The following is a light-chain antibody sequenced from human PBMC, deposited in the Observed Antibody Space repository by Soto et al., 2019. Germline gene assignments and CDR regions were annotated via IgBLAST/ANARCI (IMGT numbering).Light chain of an antibody. Sequence: DIVLTQSPGTLSLSPGERATLSCRASQSVSSSSLAWYQQKPGQAPRLLIYGASSRATGIPGTFSGSGSGTDFTLAISRLEPEDFAVYYCQQYGSSPFTFGGGTKVDIK. CDR3: QQYGSSPFT. CDR2: GAS. J-gene: IGKJ4*01. CDR1: QSVSSSS. V-gene: IGKV3-20*01.